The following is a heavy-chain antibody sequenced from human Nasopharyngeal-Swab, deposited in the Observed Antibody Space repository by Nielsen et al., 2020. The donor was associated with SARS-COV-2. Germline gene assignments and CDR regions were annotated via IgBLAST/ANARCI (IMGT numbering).Heavy chain of an antibody. V-gene: IGHV3-23*01. D-gene: IGHD5-12*01. CDR3: AKDRDSGDDSEEYYHYYGMDV. Sequence: GGSLRLSCAASGFTFRSYAISWVRQAPGKGLEWVSVISGSDHTTYYADSVKARFTISRDNSKNTVNLQMNSLRVEDTAIYYCAKDRDSGDDSEEYYHYYGMDVWGQGAPVTVSS. J-gene: IGHJ6*02. CDR1: GFTFRSYA. CDR2: ISGSDHTT.